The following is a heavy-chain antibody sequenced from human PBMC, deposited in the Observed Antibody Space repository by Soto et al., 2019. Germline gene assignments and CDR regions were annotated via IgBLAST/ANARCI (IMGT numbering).Heavy chain of an antibody. V-gene: IGHV3-30*18. CDR1: GFTFSSYG. D-gene: IGHD3-22*01. CDR3: AKDCVYDSSGWSFDY. CDR2: ISYDGSNK. Sequence: QVQLVESGGGVVQPGRSLRLSCAASGFTFSSYGMHWVRQAPGKGLEWVAVISYDGSNKYYADSVKGRFTISRDNSKNTLYLQMNSVRAEDTAVYYCAKDCVYDSSGWSFDYWGQGTLVTASS. J-gene: IGHJ4*02.